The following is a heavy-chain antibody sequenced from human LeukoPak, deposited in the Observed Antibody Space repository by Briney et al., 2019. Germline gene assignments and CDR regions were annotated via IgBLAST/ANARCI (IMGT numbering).Heavy chain of an antibody. CDR1: GLSISSEW. CDR3: ARQSGLKWVLFY. J-gene: IGHJ4*02. D-gene: IGHD3-3*01. V-gene: IGHV3-7*01. Sequence: QTGGSLRLSCEASGLSISSEWMSWVRQPPGKGLEWVANIKQDGSEKYYVDSVKGRFTISRDNARNSLHLQMNSLRAEDTAVYYCARQSGLKWVLFYWGQGTLVTVSS. CDR2: IKQDGSEK.